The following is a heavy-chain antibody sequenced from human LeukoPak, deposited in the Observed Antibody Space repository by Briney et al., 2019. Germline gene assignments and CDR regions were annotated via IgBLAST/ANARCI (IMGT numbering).Heavy chain of an antibody. V-gene: IGHV3-48*01. D-gene: IGHD6-6*01. CDR1: GFTFSSYS. CDR2: ISSSSAI. CDR3: ARDPPYSGSHASATYIDY. Sequence: PGGSLRLSCAASGFTFSSYSMNWVRQAPGMGLEWVSYISSSSAIYYADSVKGRFTISRDNAKNSLYLQMNSLRAEDTAVYYCARDPPYSGSHASATYIDYWGQGTLVTVSS. J-gene: IGHJ4*02.